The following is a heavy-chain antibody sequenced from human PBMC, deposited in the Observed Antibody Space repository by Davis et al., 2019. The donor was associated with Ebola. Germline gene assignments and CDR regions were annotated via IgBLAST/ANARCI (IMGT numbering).Heavy chain of an antibody. D-gene: IGHD5-12*01. CDR1: GYTFTSYA. V-gene: IGHV1-3*01. CDR3: ARDIAAYYYYYGMDV. J-gene: IGHJ6*02. Sequence: ASVKVSCKASGYTFTSYAMHWVRQAPGQRLEWMGWINAGNGNTKYSQKFQGRVTITRDTSASTAYMELSSLRSEDTAVYYCARDIAAYYYYYGMDVWGQGTTVTVSS. CDR2: INAGNGNT.